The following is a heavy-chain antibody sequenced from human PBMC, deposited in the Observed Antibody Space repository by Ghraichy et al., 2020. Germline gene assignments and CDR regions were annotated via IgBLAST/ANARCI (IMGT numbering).Heavy chain of an antibody. J-gene: IGHJ4*02. D-gene: IGHD6-13*01. V-gene: IGHV3-23*01. CDR2: IGGSGSNT. CDR3: AKIRGYTTSWYVFDY. Sequence: GGSLRLSCAASGFTFSTYAMSWVRQAPGKGLEWVSGIGGSGSNTYYADSVKGRFTISRDNSKSTLYLQMNSLRAEDTAFYYCAKIRGYTTSWYVFDYWGQGTLVTVSS. CDR1: GFTFSTYA.